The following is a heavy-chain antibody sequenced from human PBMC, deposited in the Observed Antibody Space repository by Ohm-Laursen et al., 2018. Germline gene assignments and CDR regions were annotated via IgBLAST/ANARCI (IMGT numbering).Heavy chain of an antibody. V-gene: IGHV3-48*01. CDR3: ARDRGTTSRPRGYFDY. J-gene: IGHJ4*02. CDR2: ISSGSSTV. D-gene: IGHD1-1*01. CDR1: GFTFSSYS. Sequence: SLRLSCAASGFTFSSYSMNWVRQAPGKGLEWISYISSGSSTVYYPDSVKGRFTISRDNAENSLYLQMNSLRAEDTAVYYCARDRGTTSRPRGYFDYWGQGTLVTASS.